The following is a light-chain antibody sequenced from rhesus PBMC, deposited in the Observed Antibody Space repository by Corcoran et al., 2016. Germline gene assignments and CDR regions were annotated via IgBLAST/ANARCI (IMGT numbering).Light chain of an antibody. CDR2: KAS. CDR1: QSISSW. J-gene: IGKJ4*01. CDR3: LHYSSTPLA. V-gene: IGKV1-22*01. Sequence: DIQMTQSPSSLSASLGDTVTITCRASQSISSWLDWYQQKPGKAPKLLIYKASNLQSGVPSRFSGSVSGTDVTLPISSLPPEDFATYCCLHYSSTPLAFGGGTKVELK.